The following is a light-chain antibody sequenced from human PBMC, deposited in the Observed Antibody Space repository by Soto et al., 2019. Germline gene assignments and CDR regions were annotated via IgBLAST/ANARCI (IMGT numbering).Light chain of an antibody. V-gene: IGLV1-40*01. CDR1: SSSIGAGYD. J-gene: IGLJ1*01. Sequence: QSVLAQPPSVSGAPGQKVTISCTGSSSSIGAGYDLHWYQQLPGTAPKLLLYGNSNRPSGVPDRFSGSKSGTSASLAITGLQAEDEADYYCQSHDSSLSAYVFGTGTKLTVL. CDR2: GNS. CDR3: QSHDSSLSAYV.